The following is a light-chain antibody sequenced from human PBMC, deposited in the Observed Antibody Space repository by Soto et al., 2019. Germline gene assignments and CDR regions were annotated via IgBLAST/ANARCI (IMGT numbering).Light chain of an antibody. CDR2: YAS. CDR1: QSVGGN. J-gene: IGKJ1*01. V-gene: IGKV3-15*01. Sequence: EIFLTQSPATLSVSPGERATLSCRASQSVGGNLAWYQQKPGQAPRLLIYYASTRATAIPARFSGGGSGTEFTLTISSLQSEDFAVYFCQQYNDRPRTFGQGTKVEIK. CDR3: QQYNDRPRT.